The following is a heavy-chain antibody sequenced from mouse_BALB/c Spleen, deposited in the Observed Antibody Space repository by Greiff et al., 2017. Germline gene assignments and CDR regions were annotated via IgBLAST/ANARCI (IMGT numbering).Heavy chain of an antibody. V-gene: IGHV1-4*01. Sequence: QVQLKQSGAELARPGASVKMSCKASGYTFTSYTMHWVKQRPGQGLEWIGYINPSSGYTNYNQKFKDKATLTADKSSSTAYMQLSSLTSEDSAVYYCARWRDNYDYAMDYWGQGTSVTVSS. J-gene: IGHJ4*01. CDR1: GYTFTSYT. D-gene: IGHD1-3*01. CDR2: INPSSGYT. CDR3: ARWRDNYDYAMDY.